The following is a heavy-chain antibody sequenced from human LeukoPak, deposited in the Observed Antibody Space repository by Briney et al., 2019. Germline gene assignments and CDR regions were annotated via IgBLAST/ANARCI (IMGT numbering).Heavy chain of an antibody. D-gene: IGHD3-22*01. CDR1: GYSITSGYY. Sequence: PSETLSLTCAVSGYSITSGYYWGWIRQPPGKGLEWIGTIYHSGSTYYNPSLKSRVIVSVDTSKNQFSLKLSSVTAADTAVYYCARQSDSSGYYYLGAFDFWGQGTMVTVSS. CDR2: IYHSGST. J-gene: IGHJ3*01. CDR3: ARQSDSSGYYYLGAFDF. V-gene: IGHV4-38-2*01.